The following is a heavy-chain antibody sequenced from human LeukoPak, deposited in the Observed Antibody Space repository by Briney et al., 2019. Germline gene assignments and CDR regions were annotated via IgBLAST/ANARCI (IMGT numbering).Heavy chain of an antibody. CDR1: GYTFTSYD. D-gene: IGHD5-18*01. CDR2: MNPNSGNT. V-gene: IGHV1-8*01. J-gene: IGHJ6*03. CDR3: ARGYKGGGPMQLWFDHYYYYMDV. Sequence: GASVKVSCKASGYTFTSYDINWVRQATGQGLEWMGWMNPNSGNTGYAQKFQGRVTMTRNTSISTAYMELSSLRSEDTAVYYCARGYKGGGPMQLWFDHYYYYMDVWGKGTTVTVSS.